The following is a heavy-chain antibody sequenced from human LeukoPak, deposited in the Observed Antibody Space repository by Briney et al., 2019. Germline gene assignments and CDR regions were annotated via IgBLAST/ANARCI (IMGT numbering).Heavy chain of an antibody. CDR2: IKDGGSTI. CDR1: GFTFSDWY. Sequence: PGGSLRLSCAASGFTFSDWYISWIRQAPGKGLEWVSYIKDGGSTIYYADSVEGRFTISRDNAKNSVYLQMNSLRAEDTAVYYCASPIAAAGTKAYLGYYMDVWGKGTTVTVSS. V-gene: IGHV3-11*01. CDR3: ASPIAAAGTKAYLGYYMDV. D-gene: IGHD6-13*01. J-gene: IGHJ6*03.